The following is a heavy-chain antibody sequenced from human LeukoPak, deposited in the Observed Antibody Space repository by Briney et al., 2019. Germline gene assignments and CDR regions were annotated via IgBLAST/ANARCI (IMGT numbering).Heavy chain of an antibody. CDR1: GFTFSSYA. D-gene: IGHD4-17*01. Sequence: GGSLRLSCAASGFTFSSYAMSWVRQAPGKGLEWVSAISGSGGSTYYADSVKGRFTISRDNSKKTLHLQMNSLRAEDTAVYYCAKVSTYGDDYHDAFDIWGQGTMVTVSS. J-gene: IGHJ3*02. CDR3: AKVSTYGDDYHDAFDI. CDR2: ISGSGGST. V-gene: IGHV3-23*01.